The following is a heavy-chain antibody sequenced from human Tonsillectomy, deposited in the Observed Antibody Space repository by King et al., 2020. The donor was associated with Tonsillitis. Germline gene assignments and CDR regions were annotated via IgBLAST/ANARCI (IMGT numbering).Heavy chain of an antibody. Sequence: QLVQSGAEVKKPGESLKISCKGSGYNFTNYWIGWVRQMPGKGLEWMDIIYPSDSETGYSPSFQGPVTISADKAISTAYLQWRSLKASDTAMYYCATRGGYYDREFWGQGTLVTVSS. D-gene: IGHD3-22*01. J-gene: IGHJ4*02. V-gene: IGHV5-51*03. CDR2: IYPSDSET. CDR1: GYNFTNYW. CDR3: ATRGGYYDREF.